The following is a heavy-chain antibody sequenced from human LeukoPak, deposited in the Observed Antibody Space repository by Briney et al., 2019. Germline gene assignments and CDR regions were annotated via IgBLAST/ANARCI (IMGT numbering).Heavy chain of an antibody. CDR1: DGSFSRYY. J-gene: IGHJ3*02. Sequence: SETLSLTCALYDGSFSRYYWSWMRQSPGKGLEWIGDINHSRDTKYSPSLKSRITISVDTSKNHFSLKLNSVTAADTAIYYCASVNIAMVRGAFDIWGHGTMVTVSS. D-gene: IGHD5-18*01. V-gene: IGHV4-34*01. CDR2: INHSRDT. CDR3: ASVNIAMVRGAFDI.